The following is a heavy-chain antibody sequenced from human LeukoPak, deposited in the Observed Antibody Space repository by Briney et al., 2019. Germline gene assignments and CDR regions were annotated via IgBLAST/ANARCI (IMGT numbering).Heavy chain of an antibody. CDR1: GFTFSSSA. J-gene: IGHJ4*02. V-gene: IGHV3-23*01. D-gene: IGHD2-15*01. CDR3: AKQLGYCSDGSCYFPY. Sequence: GGSLRLSCAASGFTFSSSAMSWVRQAPGKGLEGAQAISNNGGYTYYADSVQGRFTISRDNSKSTLCLQMNSLRAEDTAVYYCAKQLGYCSDGSCYFPYWGQGTLVTVSS. CDR2: ISNNGGYT.